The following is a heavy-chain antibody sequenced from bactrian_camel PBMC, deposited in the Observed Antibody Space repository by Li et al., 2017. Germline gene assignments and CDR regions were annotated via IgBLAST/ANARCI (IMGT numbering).Heavy chain of an antibody. Sequence: QLVESGGGSVQAGESLRLSCAADFGYTICRYDMSWYRQAPGKDREFVSLIDSDGRINYSDSVKGRFSISQDSAKSTVYLQMNSLLPEDTAMYYCKASTRDGGPCVPGQFGYWGQGTQVTVS. CDR2: IDSDGRI. J-gene: IGHJ6*01. CDR3: KASTRDGGPCVPGQFGY. CDR1: GYTICRYD. D-gene: IGHD2*01. V-gene: IGHV3S10*01.